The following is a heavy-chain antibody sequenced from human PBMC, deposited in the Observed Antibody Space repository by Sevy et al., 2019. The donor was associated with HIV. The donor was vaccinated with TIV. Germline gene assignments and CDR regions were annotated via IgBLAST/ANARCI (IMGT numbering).Heavy chain of an antibody. CDR3: ARELSSGWSTGVYYYGMDV. J-gene: IGHJ6*02. CDR2: ISYDGSNK. D-gene: IGHD6-19*01. CDR1: GFTFSSYA. Sequence: GGSLSLSCAASGFTFSSYAMHWVRQAPGKGLEWVAVISYDGSNKYYADSVKGRFTISRDNSKNTLYLQMNSLRAEDTAVYYCARELSSGWSTGVYYYGMDVWGQGTTVTVSS. V-gene: IGHV3-30-3*01.